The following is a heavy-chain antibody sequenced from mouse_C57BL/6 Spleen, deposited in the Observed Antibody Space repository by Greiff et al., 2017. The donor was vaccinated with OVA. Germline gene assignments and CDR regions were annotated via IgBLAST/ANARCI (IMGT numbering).Heavy chain of an antibody. V-gene: IGHV10-3*01. Sequence: EVKVVESGGGLVQPKGSLKLSCAASGFTFNTYAMHWVRQAPGKGLEWVARIRSKSSNYATYYADSVKDRFTISRDDSQSMLYLQMNNLKTEDTAMYYCVREGGISSRYAMDYWGQGTSVTVSS. CDR2: IRSKSSNYAT. CDR3: VREGGISSRYAMDY. D-gene: IGHD1-1*01. J-gene: IGHJ4*01. CDR1: GFTFNTYA.